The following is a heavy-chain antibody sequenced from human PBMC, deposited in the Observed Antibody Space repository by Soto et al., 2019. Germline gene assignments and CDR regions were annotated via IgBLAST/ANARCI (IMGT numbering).Heavy chain of an antibody. CDR2: IIPILGIA. CDR1: GGTFSSYT. V-gene: IGHV1-69*02. J-gene: IGHJ4*02. Sequence: QVQLVQSGAEVKKPGSSVKVSCTASGGTFSSYTISWVRQAPGQGLEWMGRIIPILGIANYAQKFQGRVTITADKSTSTAYMELSSLRSEDTAVYYCARVEDYDILTGYPEGDYWGQGTLVTVSS. D-gene: IGHD3-9*01. CDR3: ARVEDYDILTGYPEGDY.